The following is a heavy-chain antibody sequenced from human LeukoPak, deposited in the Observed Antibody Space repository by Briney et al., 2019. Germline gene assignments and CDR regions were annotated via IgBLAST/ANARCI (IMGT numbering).Heavy chain of an antibody. V-gene: IGHV3-15*01. J-gene: IGHJ4*02. D-gene: IGHD7-27*01. CDR2: IKSKTDGGTT. CDR1: GFTFSNAW. CDR3: ARVITENWALY. Sequence: PGGSLRLSCAASGFTFSNAWMSWVRQAPGKGLEWVGRIKSKTDGGTTDYAAPVKGRFTISRDNSKNTLYLQMNSLRAEDTAVYYCARVITENWALYWGQGTLVTVSS.